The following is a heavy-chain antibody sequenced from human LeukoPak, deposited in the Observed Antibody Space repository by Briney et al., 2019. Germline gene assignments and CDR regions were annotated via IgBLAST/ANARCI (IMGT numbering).Heavy chain of an antibody. CDR3: AREGFYSRYYFDY. J-gene: IGHJ4*02. CDR1: GFTFSSYG. CDR2: IWYDGSNK. D-gene: IGHD6-13*01. Sequence: GGSLRLSCAASGFTFSSYGMHWVRQAPGKGLEWVAVIWYDGSNKYYADSVKGRFTISRDNSKNTLYLQMNSLRAEDTAVYYCAREGFYSRYYFDYWGQGTLVTVSS. V-gene: IGHV3-33*01.